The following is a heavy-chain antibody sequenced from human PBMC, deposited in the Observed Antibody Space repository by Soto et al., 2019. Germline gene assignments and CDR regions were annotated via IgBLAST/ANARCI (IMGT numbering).Heavy chain of an antibody. D-gene: IGHD3-22*01. J-gene: IGHJ4*02. CDR1: GFTFSSYW. Sequence: GGSLRLSCAASGFTFSSYWMHWVRQAPGKGLVWVSRINSDGSSTSYADSVKGRFTISRDNAKNTLYLQMNRLRADDTAVYYCARDRSGYYDSSGPFDYWGQGTLVTVSS. CDR3: ARDRSGYYDSSGPFDY. CDR2: INSDGSST. V-gene: IGHV3-74*01.